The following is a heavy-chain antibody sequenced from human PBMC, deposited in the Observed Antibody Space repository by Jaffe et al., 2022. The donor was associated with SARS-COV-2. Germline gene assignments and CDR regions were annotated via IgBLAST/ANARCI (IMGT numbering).Heavy chain of an antibody. Sequence: QLHLQEWGPGLVKPSETLSLTCIVSGGSISSSGYYWGWIRQPPGKGLEWIGSLYYTGSTYYNPSLKSRVTTSVDTSKNQFSLKLTSVTAADTAVYYCARHHCGSTNCYDSGLVGWGKGTTVTVSS. D-gene: IGHD2-2*01. J-gene: IGHJ6*04. CDR3: ARHHCGSTNCYDSGLVG. CDR2: LYYTGST. CDR1: GGSISSSGYY. V-gene: IGHV4-39*01.